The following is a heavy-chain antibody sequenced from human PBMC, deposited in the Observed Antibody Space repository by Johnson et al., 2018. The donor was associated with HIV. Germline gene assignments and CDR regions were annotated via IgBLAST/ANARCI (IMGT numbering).Heavy chain of an antibody. CDR1: GFTVSSNY. CDR2: IYSGGST. Sequence: VQLVESGGGLVQPGGSLRLSCAASGFTVSSNYMSWVRQAPGKGLECVSVIYSGGSTYYADSVKGRFTISRDNSKNKMYLQMNSLRGEDTAVYYCARGDIVGAYWAPREACDIWGQGTMVTVSA. CDR3: ARGDIVGAYWAPREACDI. D-gene: IGHD2-15*01. J-gene: IGHJ3*02. V-gene: IGHV3-66*01.